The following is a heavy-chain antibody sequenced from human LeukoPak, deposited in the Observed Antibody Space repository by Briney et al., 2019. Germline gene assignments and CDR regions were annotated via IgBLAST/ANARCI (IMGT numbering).Heavy chain of an antibody. CDR3: AELGITMIGGV. CDR2: IQYDGNNK. CDR1: GCTFTSYG. Sequence: PGGSLRVSCAASGCTFTSYGMHWVRQAPGKGLEWVAFIQYDGNNKYYADSVKGRFTISRDNAKNSLYLQMNSLRAEDTAVYYCAELGITMIGGVWGKGTTVTISS. V-gene: IGHV3-30*02. D-gene: IGHD3-10*02. J-gene: IGHJ6*04.